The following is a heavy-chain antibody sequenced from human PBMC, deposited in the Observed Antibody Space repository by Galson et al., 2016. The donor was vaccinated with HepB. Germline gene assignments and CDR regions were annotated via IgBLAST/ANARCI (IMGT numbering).Heavy chain of an antibody. CDR3: ARVLQVFGSSSWHGNLDV. Sequence: SETLSLTCAVYGGSFRGYYWSWIRQPPGKGLEWIGQIDHGGSSHYNPSLESRITISVDKSKNQVSLKIRSVTAADTAIYYCARVLQVFGSSSWHGNLDVWGQGSSVTVSS. V-gene: IGHV4-34*01. CDR1: GGSFRGYY. J-gene: IGHJ6*02. D-gene: IGHD6-6*01. CDR2: IDHGGSS.